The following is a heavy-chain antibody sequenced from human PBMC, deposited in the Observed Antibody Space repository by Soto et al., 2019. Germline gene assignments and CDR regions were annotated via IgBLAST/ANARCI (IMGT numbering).Heavy chain of an antibody. CDR2: IISSGVDT. CDR3: AKGGGNYLDY. V-gene: IGHV3-23*01. J-gene: IGHJ4*02. D-gene: IGHD3-10*01. Sequence: GGSLRLSCAASGFTFSNYGMTWVRQVSGKGLEWVSTIISSGVDTYYADSMKGRFAISRDNSKNTLYLQMNSLRTDDTAVYYCAKGGGNYLDYWGQGTVVTVSS. CDR1: GFTFSNYG.